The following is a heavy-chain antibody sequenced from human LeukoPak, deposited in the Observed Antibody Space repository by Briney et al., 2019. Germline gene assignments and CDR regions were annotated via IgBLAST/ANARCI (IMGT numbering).Heavy chain of an antibody. V-gene: IGHV3-74*01. CDR3: ARIKGGAYTGNFDL. CDR1: GFTFSSYW. D-gene: IGHD2-21*01. Sequence: PGGSLRLSCAVSGFTFSSYWLHWVRQAPGKGLVWVSRISGDESSTSYADSVKGRFTISRDNAKSILYLQMDSLRAEDTAVYYCARIKGGAYTGNFDLWGRGTLVTVSS. J-gene: IGHJ2*01. CDR2: ISGDESST.